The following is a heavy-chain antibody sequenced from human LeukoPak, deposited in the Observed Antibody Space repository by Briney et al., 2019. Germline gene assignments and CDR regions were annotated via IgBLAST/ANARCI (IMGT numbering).Heavy chain of an antibody. CDR2: ISYDGSNK. D-gene: IGHD3-3*01. Sequence: GGSLRLSCAASGFTFSSYAMHWVRQAPGKGLEWVAVISYDGSNKYYADSVKGRFTISRDNSKNTLYLQMNSLRAEDTAVYYCARQGIITISEPWGQGTLVTVSS. J-gene: IGHJ5*02. V-gene: IGHV3-30-3*01. CDR1: GFTFSSYA. CDR3: ARQGIITISEP.